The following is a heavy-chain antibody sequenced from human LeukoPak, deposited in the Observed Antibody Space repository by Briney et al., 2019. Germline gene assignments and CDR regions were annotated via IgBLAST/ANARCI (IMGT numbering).Heavy chain of an antibody. Sequence: GGSLRLSCAASGFTFSSYSMNWVRQAPGKGLECVSSISSISSYIYYADSVKGRFTISRDNAKNSLYLQMNSLRDEDTAVYYCARVAAGYSVNYFDYWGQGTLVTVSS. D-gene: IGHD4-23*01. CDR2: ISSISSYI. CDR1: GFTFSSYS. CDR3: ARVAAGYSVNYFDY. V-gene: IGHV3-21*01. J-gene: IGHJ4*02.